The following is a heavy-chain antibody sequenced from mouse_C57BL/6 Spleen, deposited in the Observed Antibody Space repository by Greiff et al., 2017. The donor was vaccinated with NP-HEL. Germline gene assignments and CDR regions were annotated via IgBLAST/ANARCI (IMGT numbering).Heavy chain of an antibody. CDR3: ARKLGVTRWYFDV. V-gene: IGHV1-61*01. CDR2: IYPSDSET. D-gene: IGHD2-5*01. CDR1: GYTFTSYW. J-gene: IGHJ1*03. Sequence: QVQLQQPGAELVRPGSSVKLSCKASGYTFTSYWMDWVKQRPGQGLEWIGNIYPSDSETHYNQKFKDKATLTVDKSSSTAYMQLSSLTSEDSAVYYCARKLGVTRWYFDVWGTGTTVTVSS.